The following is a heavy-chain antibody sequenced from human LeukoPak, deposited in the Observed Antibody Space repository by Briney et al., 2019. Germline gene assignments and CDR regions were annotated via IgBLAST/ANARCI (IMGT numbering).Heavy chain of an antibody. CDR3: ARDFWSGFYNNWFDP. CDR1: GFTFSDYY. Sequence: KPGGSLRLSCAASGFTFSDYYMSWIRQAPGKGLEWVSYIGSSGSTIYFADSVKGRFTVSRDNAKNSLSLQMNSLRAEDTAVYYCARDFWSGFYNNWFDPWGQGTLVIVSS. D-gene: IGHD3-3*01. CDR2: IGSSGSTI. J-gene: IGHJ5*02. V-gene: IGHV3-11*01.